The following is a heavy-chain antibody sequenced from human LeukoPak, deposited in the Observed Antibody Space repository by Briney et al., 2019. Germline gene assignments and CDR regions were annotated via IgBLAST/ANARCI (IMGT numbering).Heavy chain of an antibody. CDR3: ARATLYGQWLVYFDY. CDR2: TYYRSKWYN. CDR1: GDSVSSNSAA. D-gene: IGHD6-19*01. V-gene: IGHV6-1*01. Sequence: SQTLSLTCAISGDSVSSNSAAWNWIRQSPSRGLEWLGRTYYRSKWYNDYAVSVKSRITINPDTSKNQFSLQLNSVTPEDMVVYYCARATLYGQWLVYFDYWGQGTLVTVSS. J-gene: IGHJ4*02.